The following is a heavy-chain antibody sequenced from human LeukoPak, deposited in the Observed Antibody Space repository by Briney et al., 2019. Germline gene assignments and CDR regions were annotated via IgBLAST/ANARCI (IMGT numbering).Heavy chain of an antibody. Sequence: GGSLRLSCEASGFTFSRYWMHWVRQAPGKGLVWVSRIKSDGKTNYADSVKGRFTISRDNAKNTVSLQMDSLRAEDTGAYYCARAPSEVGGYYPEYFRHWGQGTLVTVSS. CDR3: ARAPSEVGGYYPEYFRH. CDR2: IKSDGKT. D-gene: IGHD3-22*01. CDR1: GFTFSRYW. V-gene: IGHV3-74*01. J-gene: IGHJ1*01.